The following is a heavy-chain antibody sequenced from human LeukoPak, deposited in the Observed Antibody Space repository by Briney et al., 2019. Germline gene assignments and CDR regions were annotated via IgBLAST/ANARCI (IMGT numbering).Heavy chain of an antibody. CDR3: ARIGASGCSGGSCYSVAFDI. CDR2: ISYSGST. D-gene: IGHD2-15*01. J-gene: IGHJ3*02. Sequence: SETLSLTCTVSGGSISSSPCYWGLIRQPPGKGLEWIGSISYSGSTYYKSSLKSRLTISVDRSKNQFSLKLTSVTAADTAVYYCARIGASGCSGGSCYSVAFDIWGQGTMVTVSS. V-gene: IGHV4-39*01. CDR1: GGSISSSPCY.